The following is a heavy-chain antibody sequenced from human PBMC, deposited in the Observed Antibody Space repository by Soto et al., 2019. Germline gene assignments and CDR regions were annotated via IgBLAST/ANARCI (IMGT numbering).Heavy chain of an antibody. CDR3: ARNSRRAGRYNWFGP. V-gene: IGHV4-34*01. D-gene: IGHD6-19*01. CDR2: INHSGST. Sequence: SETLSLTCAVYGGSFSGYYWSWIRQPPGKGLEWIGEINHSGSTNYNPSLKSRVTISVDTSKNQFSLKLSSVTAADTAVYYCARNSRRAGRYNWFGPWGQGTLVTVSS. CDR1: GGSFSGYY. J-gene: IGHJ5*02.